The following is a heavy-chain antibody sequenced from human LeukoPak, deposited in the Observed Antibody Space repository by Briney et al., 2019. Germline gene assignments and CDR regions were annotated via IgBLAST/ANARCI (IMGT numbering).Heavy chain of an antibody. J-gene: IGHJ4*02. V-gene: IGHV1-2*02. CDR1: GYIFTDYY. CDR3: ATTYYYDSSGLYFDY. D-gene: IGHD3-22*01. Sequence: ASVKVSCKASGYIFTDYYIHWVRQAPGQGLEWMGCINGYSGGLNYAQKFQGRVTITADESTSTAYMELSSLRSEDTAVYYCATTYYYDSSGLYFDYWGQGTLVTVSS. CDR2: INGYSGGL.